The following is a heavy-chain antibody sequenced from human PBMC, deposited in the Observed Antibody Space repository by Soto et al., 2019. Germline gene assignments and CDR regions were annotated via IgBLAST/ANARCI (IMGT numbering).Heavy chain of an antibody. J-gene: IGHJ4*02. CDR2: INHSGST. V-gene: IGHV4-34*01. CDR1: GESFSGYY. D-gene: IGHD3-10*01. Sequence: QVQLQQWGAGLLKPSETLSLTCAVYGESFSGYYWSWIRQPPGKGLEWIGEINHSGSTNYNPSLKSRVTISVDTSKNQFSLKLSSVTAADTAVYYCARGRLGITMVRGDRGIDYWGQGTLVTVSS. CDR3: ARGRLGITMVRGDRGIDY.